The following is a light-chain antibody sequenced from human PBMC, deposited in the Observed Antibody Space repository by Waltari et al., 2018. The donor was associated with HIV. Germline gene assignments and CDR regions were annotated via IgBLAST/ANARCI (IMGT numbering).Light chain of an antibody. Sequence: QSALTQPASVSGSPGQSITISCTGTSSDVGSYKFVSWYQQHPGKAPKLMIYEGSKRPSGVANRFSGSKSGNTASLTSSGLQAEDEADYYCCSYAGSSTWVFGGGTKLTVL. V-gene: IGLV2-23*01. CDR1: SSDVGSYKF. CDR2: EGS. CDR3: CSYAGSSTWV. J-gene: IGLJ3*02.